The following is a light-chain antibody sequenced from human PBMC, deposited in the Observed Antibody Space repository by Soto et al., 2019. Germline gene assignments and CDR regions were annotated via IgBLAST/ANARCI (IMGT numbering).Light chain of an antibody. CDR3: QQYDIYPVV. CDR1: HVINNW. Sequence: DIQMTQSPSTLSASVGDRVTVTCRASHVINNWLAWYQQKPGKAPKLLISKASTLESGVPSRFSGSGSGTEFTLTISSLQPDDFATYYCQQYDIYPVVFGQGTKLEIK. V-gene: IGKV1-5*03. J-gene: IGKJ2*01. CDR2: KAS.